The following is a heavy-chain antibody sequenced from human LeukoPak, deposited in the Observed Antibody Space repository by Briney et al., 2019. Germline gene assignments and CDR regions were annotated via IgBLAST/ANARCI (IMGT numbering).Heavy chain of an antibody. CDR3: ARVFGRGFLVRGVRTGDYYYGVDV. Sequence: SETLSLTCTVSGGSISSYYWSWIRQPPGKGLEWIGYVYYSGSTNYNPSLKSRVTISVDTSKNQFSLNLNSVTPADTAVYYCARVFGRGFLVRGVRTGDYYYGVDVWGQGTTVTVSS. J-gene: IGHJ6*02. D-gene: IGHD3-10*01. V-gene: IGHV4-59*01. CDR1: GGSISSYY. CDR2: VYYSGST.